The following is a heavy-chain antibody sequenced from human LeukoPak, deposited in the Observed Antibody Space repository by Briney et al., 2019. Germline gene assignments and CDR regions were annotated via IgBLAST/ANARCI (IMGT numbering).Heavy chain of an antibody. CDR2: ISGSGTTI. Sequence: GGSLRLSCAASGFTFSSYEMNWVRQAPGKGLEWISYISGSGTTISYANSVKGRFTISRDNAMNSVYLQMTGLRVEDTAIYFCARINYFDSTGYGGEMDYWGQGNLVTVSP. CDR1: GFTFSSYE. D-gene: IGHD3-22*01. J-gene: IGHJ4*02. V-gene: IGHV3-48*03. CDR3: ARINYFDSTGYGGEMDY.